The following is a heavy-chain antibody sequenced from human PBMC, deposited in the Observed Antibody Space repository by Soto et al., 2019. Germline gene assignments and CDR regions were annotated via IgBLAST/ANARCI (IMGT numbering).Heavy chain of an antibody. V-gene: IGHV5-10-1*01. CDR1: GYSFTSYC. Sequence: GESLKISCKGSGYSFTSYCISWVRQMPGKGLEWMGRIDPIDSYTNYSPSFQGHVTISADKFISTAYLQWSSLKASDTAMYYCARGYYDILAGHDAFDIWGQGTMVTVSS. J-gene: IGHJ3*02. CDR2: IDPIDSYT. CDR3: ARGYYDILAGHDAFDI. D-gene: IGHD3-9*01.